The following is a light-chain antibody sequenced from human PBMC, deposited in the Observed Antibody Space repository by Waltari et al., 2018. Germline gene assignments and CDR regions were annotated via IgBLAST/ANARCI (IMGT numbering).Light chain of an antibody. V-gene: IGLV3-9*01. CDR1: RSETKN. Sequence: SYELTQPPSVSVTLGQTAMITCGGNRSETKNVHWYQQKPGQAPVLVIYRDSYRPTGIPDRFSASNSGNTATLTISRVQAGDETDYFCQVWDGSTSEVFGAGTKVTVL. CDR3: QVWDGSTSEV. CDR2: RDS. J-gene: IGLJ1*01.